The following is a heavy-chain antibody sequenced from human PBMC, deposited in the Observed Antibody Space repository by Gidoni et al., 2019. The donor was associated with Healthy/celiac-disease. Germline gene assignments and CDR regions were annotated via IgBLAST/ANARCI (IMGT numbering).Heavy chain of an antibody. CDR1: GGSISSGGYY. Sequence: QVQLQESGPGLVKPSQTLSLPCTVSGGSISSGGYYWSWIRKHPGKGLEWIGYIYYSGSTYYNPSLKSRVTISVDTSKNQFSLKLSSVTAADTAVYYCARANSPYYYDSSGYYGGWFDPWGQGTLVTVSS. CDR3: ARANSPYYYDSSGYYGGWFDP. D-gene: IGHD3-22*01. CDR2: IYYSGST. J-gene: IGHJ5*02. V-gene: IGHV4-31*03.